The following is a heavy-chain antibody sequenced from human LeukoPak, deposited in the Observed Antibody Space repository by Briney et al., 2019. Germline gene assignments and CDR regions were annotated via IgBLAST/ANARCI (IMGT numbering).Heavy chain of an antibody. D-gene: IGHD3-22*01. Sequence: SETLSLTCTVSGGSISSYYWSWIRQPPGKGLEWIGYIYYSGSTNYNPSLKSRVTISVDTSKNQFSLKLSSVTAADTAVYYCARLDDSSGGIDYWCQGTLVTVSS. V-gene: IGHV4-59*08. J-gene: IGHJ4*02. CDR1: GGSISSYY. CDR2: IYYSGST. CDR3: ARLDDSSGGIDY.